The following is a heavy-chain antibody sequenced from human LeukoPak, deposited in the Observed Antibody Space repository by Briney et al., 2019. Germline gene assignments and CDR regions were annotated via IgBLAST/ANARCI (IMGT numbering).Heavy chain of an antibody. J-gene: IGHJ4*02. CDR2: INHSGST. D-gene: IGHD7-27*01. V-gene: IGHV4-34*01. CDR1: GGSFGGYY. Sequence: SETLSLTCAVYGGSFGGYYWSWIRQPPGKGLEWIGEINHSGSTNYDPSLKSRVTISVDTSKNQFSLKLSSVTAADTAVYYCARGPVGNFDYWGQGTLVTVSS. CDR3: ARGPVGNFDY.